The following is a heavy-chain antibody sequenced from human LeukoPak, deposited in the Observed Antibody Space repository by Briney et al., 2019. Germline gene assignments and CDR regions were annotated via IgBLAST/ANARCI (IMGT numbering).Heavy chain of an antibody. CDR2: ISYDGSNK. CDR1: GFTFSSYS. V-gene: IGHV3-30*19. Sequence: GGSLRLSCSASGFTFSSYSMTWVRQAPGKGLEWVAVISYDGSNKYYADSVKGRFTISRDNSKNTLYLQMNSLRAEDTAVYYCARAQFVAPLDYWGQGTLVTVSS. D-gene: IGHD2-21*01. J-gene: IGHJ4*02. CDR3: ARAQFVAPLDY.